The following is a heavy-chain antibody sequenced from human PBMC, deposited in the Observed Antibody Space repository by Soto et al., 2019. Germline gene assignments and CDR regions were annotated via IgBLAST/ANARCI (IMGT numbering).Heavy chain of an antibody. CDR3: ARRYGSSFDY. V-gene: IGHV4-59*08. CDR2: IYYSGST. Sequence: SETLSLTCTVSGGSISSYYWSWIRQPPGKGLEWIGYIYYSGSTNYNPSLKSRVTISVDTSKNHFSLKLSSVTAADTAVYYCARRYGSSFDYWGQGTPVTVSS. CDR1: GGSISSYY. J-gene: IGHJ4*02. D-gene: IGHD3-16*01.